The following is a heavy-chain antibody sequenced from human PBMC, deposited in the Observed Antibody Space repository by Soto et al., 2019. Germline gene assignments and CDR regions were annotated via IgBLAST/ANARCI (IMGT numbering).Heavy chain of an antibody. Sequence: GSLRLSCAASGFTFSSYAMSWVRQAPGKGLEWVSSISGSGGSTNYADSVKGRFTISRDNSKSTMYLQMNSLRAEDTAVYHCAKGRGRGLVAFDNWGQGTLVTVSS. CDR3: AKGRGRGLVAFDN. CDR2: ISGSGGST. J-gene: IGHJ4*02. V-gene: IGHV3-23*01. D-gene: IGHD2-15*01. CDR1: GFTFSSYA.